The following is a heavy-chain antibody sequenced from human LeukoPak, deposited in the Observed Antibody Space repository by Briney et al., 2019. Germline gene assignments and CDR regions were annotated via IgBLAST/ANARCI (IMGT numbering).Heavy chain of an antibody. CDR3: TRHVIGSTSEDY. V-gene: IGHV3-73*01. CDR1: GFSFSDSA. D-gene: IGHD3-22*01. Sequence: SGGSLRLSCAASGFSFSDSAVHWARQASGKGLEWVGRIRTKDKNYATAYGASMTGRFTISRDDSKNTAYLQMNSLQTEDTAVYYCTRHVIGSTSEDYWGQGTLVTVSS. CDR2: IRTKDKNYAT. J-gene: IGHJ4*02.